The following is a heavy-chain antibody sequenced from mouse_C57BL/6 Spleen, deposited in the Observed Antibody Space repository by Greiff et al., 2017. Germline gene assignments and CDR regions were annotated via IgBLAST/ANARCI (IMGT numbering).Heavy chain of an antibody. V-gene: IGHV3-6*01. Sequence: EVQLVESGPGLVKPSQSLSLTCSVTGYSITSGYYWNWIRQFPGNKLEWMGYISYDGSNNYNPSLKNRISITRDTSKNQFFLKLNSVPTEDTATYYCAREPIFYAMDYWGQGTSVTVSS. J-gene: IGHJ4*01. CDR1: GYSITSGYY. CDR2: ISYDGSN. CDR3: AREPIFYAMDY.